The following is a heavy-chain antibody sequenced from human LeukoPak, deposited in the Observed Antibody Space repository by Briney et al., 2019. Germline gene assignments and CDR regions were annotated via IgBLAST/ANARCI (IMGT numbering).Heavy chain of an antibody. D-gene: IGHD3-22*01. CDR2: ISAYNGNT. V-gene: IGHV1-18*01. J-gene: IGHJ4*02. CDR1: GYTFTSYG. CDR3: ARSQHYYDSSGYYSDNYYFDY. Sequence: ASVTVSCTASGYTFTSYGISWVRQAPGQGLEWMGWISAYNGNTNYAQKLQGRVTMTTDTSTSTAYMELRSLRSDDTAVYYCARSQHYYDSSGYYSDNYYFDYWGQGTLVTVSS.